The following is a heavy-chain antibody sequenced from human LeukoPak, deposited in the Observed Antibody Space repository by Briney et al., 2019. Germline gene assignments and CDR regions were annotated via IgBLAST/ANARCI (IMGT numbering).Heavy chain of an antibody. CDR2: FDPEDGAT. D-gene: IGHD5-12*01. V-gene: IGHV1-24*01. CDR3: ATVVLYSGYYFDY. J-gene: IGHJ4*02. Sequence: ASVKVSCKVSGYTLTELSMHWVRQPPVKGLEWMGGFDPEDGATIYAQKFQGRVTMTEDTSTDTAYMELSSLRSEDTAVYYCATVVLYSGYYFDYWGQGTLVTVSS. CDR1: GYTLTELS.